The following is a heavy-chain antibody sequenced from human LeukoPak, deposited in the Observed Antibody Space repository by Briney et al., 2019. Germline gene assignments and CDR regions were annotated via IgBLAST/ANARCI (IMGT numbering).Heavy chain of an antibody. J-gene: IGHJ4*02. D-gene: IGHD3-9*01. CDR2: IYYTGST. Sequence: PSETLSLTCTVSGGSISSYFWGWIRQPPGKGLEWIGYIYYTGSTNYNPSLRSRVTISVDTSKNLFSLKLSSVTAADTAVYYCARLTKYDDTWYADHWGQGTLVTVSS. CDR1: GGSISSYF. V-gene: IGHV4-59*08. CDR3: ARLTKYDDTWYADH.